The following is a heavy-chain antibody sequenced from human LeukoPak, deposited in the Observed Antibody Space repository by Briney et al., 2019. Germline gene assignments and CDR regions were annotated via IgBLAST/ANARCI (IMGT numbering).Heavy chain of an antibody. CDR1: GGSICSYY. D-gene: IGHD2/OR15-2a*01. V-gene: IGHV4-59*04. J-gene: IGHJ4*02. CDR3: ATQILLCPYY. CDR2: IFYSGST. Sequence: SETLSLTCTVSGGSICSYYWRWIRQPPGKGLEWIGTIFYSGSTYYNPSLKSRVTISVDTPKNQSSLKLSSVTAADTAVYYCATQILLCPYYWGQASLVTVSS.